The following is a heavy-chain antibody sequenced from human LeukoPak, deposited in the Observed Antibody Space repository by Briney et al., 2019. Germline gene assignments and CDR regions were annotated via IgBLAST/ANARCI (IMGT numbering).Heavy chain of an antibody. Sequence: PSETLSLTCTVSGGSISSSTYYWGWIRQPAGKGLESIGSIYFSGSTYYNPSLKSRVTISVDTSKNQFSLKLSSVTAADTAVYFCARAPRGYTTSNWFDPWGQGTLVTVSS. CDR3: ARAPRGYTTSNWFDP. CDR1: GGSISSSTYY. V-gene: IGHV4-39*01. J-gene: IGHJ5*02. CDR2: IYFSGST. D-gene: IGHD5-18*01.